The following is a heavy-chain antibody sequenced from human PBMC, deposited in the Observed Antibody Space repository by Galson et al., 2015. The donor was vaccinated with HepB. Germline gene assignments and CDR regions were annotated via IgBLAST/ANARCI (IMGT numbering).Heavy chain of an antibody. CDR1: GFTFSSYA. J-gene: IGHJ4*02. CDR3: APRGVYGSGSYYVFDY. CDR2: ISGSGGST. D-gene: IGHD1-26*01. V-gene: IGHV3-23*01. Sequence: SLRLSCAASGFTFSSYAMSWVRQAPGKGLEWVSAISGSGGSTYYADSVKGRFTISRDNSKNTLYLQMNSLRAEDTAVYYCAPRGVYGSGSYYVFDYWGQGTLVTVSS.